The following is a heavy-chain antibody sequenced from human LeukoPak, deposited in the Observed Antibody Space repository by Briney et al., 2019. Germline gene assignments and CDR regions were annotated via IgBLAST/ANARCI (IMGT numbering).Heavy chain of an antibody. CDR3: ARDSSSYYYYYGMDV. CDR2: IYYSGST. CDR1: GGSISSGDYY. D-gene: IGHD6-6*01. J-gene: IGHJ6*02. Sequence: SETLSLTCTVSGGSISSGDYYWSWIRQPPGTGLEWIGYIYYSGSTYYNPSLKSRVTISVDTSKNQFSLKLSSVTAADTAVYYCARDSSSYYYYYGMDVWGQGTTVTVSS. V-gene: IGHV4-30-4*01.